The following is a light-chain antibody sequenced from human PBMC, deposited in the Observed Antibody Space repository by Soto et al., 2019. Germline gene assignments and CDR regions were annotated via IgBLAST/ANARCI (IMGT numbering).Light chain of an antibody. Sequence: DIQMTQSPSTLSASVGARATITCRASQSISTWLAWYQQKPGKAPKVLIYAASSLESGVPSRFSGSGSGTEFTLTISSLQPDEFATYYCKKYNSYPWTVGKGTKVDIK. V-gene: IGKV1-5*01. CDR1: QSISTW. J-gene: IGKJ1*01. CDR2: AAS. CDR3: KKYNSYPWT.